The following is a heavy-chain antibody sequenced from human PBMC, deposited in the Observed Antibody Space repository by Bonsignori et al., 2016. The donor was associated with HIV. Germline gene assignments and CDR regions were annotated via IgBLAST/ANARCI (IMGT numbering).Heavy chain of an antibody. J-gene: IGHJ6*02. D-gene: IGHD3-16*01. CDR1: GYSFSHYW. V-gene: IGHV5-51*01. Sequence: EVQLVQSGAEVKKPGESLKISCKGSGYSFSHYWIAWVRQMPGKGLEWMGIIYPDDSDTRYSPSFQGQVTISADKSITTAYLQWTSLKASDTAMYYCARHCPERGFYYGMDVWGQGTTVTVSS. CDR3: ARHCPERGFYYGMDV. CDR2: IYPDDSDT.